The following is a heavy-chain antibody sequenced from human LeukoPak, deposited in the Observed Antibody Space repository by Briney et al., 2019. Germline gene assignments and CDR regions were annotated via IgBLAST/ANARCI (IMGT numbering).Heavy chain of an antibody. Sequence: SETLSLTCAVYGGSFSGYYWSWIRQPPGKGLEWIGEINHSGSTNYNPSLKSRVTISVDTSKNQFSLKLSSVTAADTAVYYCARLYDDAFDIWGQGTMVTVSS. J-gene: IGHJ3*02. CDR2: INHSGST. CDR3: ARLYDDAFDI. D-gene: IGHD3-16*02. V-gene: IGHV4-34*01. CDR1: GGSFSGYY.